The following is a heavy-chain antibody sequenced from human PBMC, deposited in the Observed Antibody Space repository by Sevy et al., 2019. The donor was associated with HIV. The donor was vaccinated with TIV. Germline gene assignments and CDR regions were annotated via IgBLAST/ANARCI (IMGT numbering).Heavy chain of an antibody. J-gene: IGHJ6*04. CDR1: GFTFSSYW. Sequence: GGCLRLSCAASGFTFSSYWMNWVRQAPGKGLEWVANIKEDGSDKYYVDSVKGRFTISRDNAQNSLYLEMNSLRADDRTVYYCARWDVWGKGTTVTVSS. CDR2: IKEDGSDK. CDR3: ARWDV. V-gene: IGHV3-7*01.